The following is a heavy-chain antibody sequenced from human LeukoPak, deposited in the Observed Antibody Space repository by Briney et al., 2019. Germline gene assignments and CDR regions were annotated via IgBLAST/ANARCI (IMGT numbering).Heavy chain of an antibody. D-gene: IGHD1-26*01. CDR1: GGSISSSSYY. CDR3: AREITWELLEDIVDY. V-gene: IGHV4-39*02. Sequence: KPSETLSLTCTVSGGSISSSSYYWGWIRQPPGKGLEWIGSIYYSGSTYYNPSLKSRVTISVDTSKNQFSLKLSSVTAADTAVYYCAREITWELLEDIVDYWGQGTLVTVSS. J-gene: IGHJ4*02. CDR2: IYYSGST.